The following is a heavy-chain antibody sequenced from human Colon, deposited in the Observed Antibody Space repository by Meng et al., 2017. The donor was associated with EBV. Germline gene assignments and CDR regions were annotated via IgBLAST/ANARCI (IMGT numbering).Heavy chain of an antibody. CDR3: ASSDYYRSDY. Sequence: QVQLQESGPGLVKPSEXLSLTCAVSGGPISRSDWWSWLRQPPGKGLEWIGETSHSGSTDYSPSLKSRVTISLDKSKNQLSLKLNSVTAADTAVYYCASSDYYRSDYWGQGTLVTVAS. D-gene: IGHD3-22*01. J-gene: IGHJ4*02. CDR2: TSHSGST. CDR1: GGPISRSDW. V-gene: IGHV4-4*02.